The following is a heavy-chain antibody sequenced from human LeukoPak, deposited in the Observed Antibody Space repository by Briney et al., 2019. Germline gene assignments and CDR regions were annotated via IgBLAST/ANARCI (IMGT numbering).Heavy chain of an antibody. D-gene: IGHD1-1*01. CDR2: INQDGSQK. J-gene: IGHJ4*02. Sequence: GGSLRLSCVASGLTFSSEWMSWVRQAPGKGLEWVTNINQDGSQKYYEDSVKGRFTVSRDNAKNSLYLHMNGLRADDTAIYYCARDHDGKDCWGQGTLVTVSS. V-gene: IGHV3-7*01. CDR3: ARDHDGKDC. CDR1: GLTFSSEW.